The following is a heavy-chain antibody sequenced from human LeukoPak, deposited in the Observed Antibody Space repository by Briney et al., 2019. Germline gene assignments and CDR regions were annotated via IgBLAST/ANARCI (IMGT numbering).Heavy chain of an antibody. D-gene: IGHD3-10*01. CDR2: IKQGGSEK. Sequence: GGSLRLSCAASGFTFSSYWMSWVRQAPGRGLEWVANIKQGGSEKYYVDSVKGRFTISRDNSKNTLYLQMNSLRAEDTAVYYCAKALLWFGEYPRDFDYWGQGTLVTVSS. CDR3: AKALLWFGEYPRDFDY. J-gene: IGHJ4*02. V-gene: IGHV3-7*03. CDR1: GFTFSSYW.